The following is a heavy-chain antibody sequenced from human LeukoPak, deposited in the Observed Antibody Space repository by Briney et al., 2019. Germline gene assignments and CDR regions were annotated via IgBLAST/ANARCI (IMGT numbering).Heavy chain of an antibody. D-gene: IGHD4-23*01. V-gene: IGHV4-59*01. Sequence: AETLSLTCTVSGGSISTYYWSWIRQPPGKGLDWIGSFYYTGSTNYNPSLRSRVTISLDTSKNQISLRLSSVTAADTAVYYCARGGNALDYWGQGTLLTVSS. J-gene: IGHJ4*02. CDR3: ARGGNALDY. CDR2: FYYTGST. CDR1: GGSISTYY.